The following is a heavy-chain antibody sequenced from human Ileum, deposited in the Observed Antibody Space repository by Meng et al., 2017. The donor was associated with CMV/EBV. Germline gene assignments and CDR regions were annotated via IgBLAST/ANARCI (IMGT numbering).Heavy chain of an antibody. Sequence: GGSLRLSCAASGFTFSSYWMTGVRQAPGKGLEWVANIKLDGSETHYVDSVKGRFTISRDNAKNSLYLQMNSLRAEDTAIYYCARGCYDFWSGYHNFWSGYLPYGMDVWGQGTTVTVSS. CDR3: ARGCYDFWSGYHNFWSGYLPYGMDV. V-gene: IGHV3-7*01. CDR1: GFTFSSYW. D-gene: IGHD3-3*01. J-gene: IGHJ6*02. CDR2: IKLDGSET.